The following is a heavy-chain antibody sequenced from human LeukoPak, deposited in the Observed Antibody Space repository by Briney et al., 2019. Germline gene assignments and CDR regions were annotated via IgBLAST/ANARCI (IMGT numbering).Heavy chain of an antibody. J-gene: IGHJ6*02. D-gene: IGHD6-13*01. V-gene: IGHV3-33*01. Sequence: PGGSLRLSCAASGFTFSDHGIHWVRHGPGKGLEWVAIIYYDGKNKYYADSAKGRFTISRDNPKNTAYLQMNSLRGDDTGVYYCLEGGWPTAGTPRMEVWGQGTP. CDR1: GFTFSDHG. CDR2: IYYDGKNK. CDR3: LEGGWPTAGTPRMEV.